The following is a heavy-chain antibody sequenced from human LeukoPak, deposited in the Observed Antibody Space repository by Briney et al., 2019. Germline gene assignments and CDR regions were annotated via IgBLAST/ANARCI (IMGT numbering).Heavy chain of an antibody. V-gene: IGHV1-2*02. CDR3: AREGVGDSSGPSDY. J-gene: IGHJ4*02. CDR1: GYTFIGYY. D-gene: IGHD3-22*01. CDR2: INPNSGGT. Sequence: ASVKVSCKASGYTFIGYYMHWVRQAPGQGLEWMGWINPNSGGTNYAQKFQGRVTMTRDTSISTAYMELSRPRSDDTAVYYCAREGVGDSSGPSDYWGQGTLVTVSS.